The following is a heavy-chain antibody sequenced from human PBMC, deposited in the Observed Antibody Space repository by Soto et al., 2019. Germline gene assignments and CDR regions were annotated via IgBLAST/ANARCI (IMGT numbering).Heavy chain of an antibody. Sequence: GGSLRLSCVASGFTFSSYSMSWVRQAPGKGLEWVSGFRAGGDDGTTYYADSVKGRFTISRDKSKNTLFLQMNSLRAEDTAIYYCAKVERGSSWYPVDYWGQGTLVTVSS. V-gene: IGHV3-23*01. D-gene: IGHD6-13*01. CDR3: AKVERGSSWYPVDY. CDR1: GFTFSSYS. CDR2: FRAGGDDGTT. J-gene: IGHJ4*02.